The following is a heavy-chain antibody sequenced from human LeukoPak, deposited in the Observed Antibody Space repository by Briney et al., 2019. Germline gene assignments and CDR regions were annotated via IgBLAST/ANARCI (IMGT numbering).Heavy chain of an antibody. CDR3: AARLSSMNYYGMDV. D-gene: IGHD6-6*01. J-gene: IGHJ6*02. Sequence: SVKVSCKASGFTFTSSAMQWVRQARGQRLEWIGWIVVGSGNTNYAQKFQERVTITRDMSTSTAYVELSSLRSEDTAVYYCAARLSSMNYYGMDVWGQGTTVTVSS. CDR2: IVVGSGNT. CDR1: GFTFTSSA. V-gene: IGHV1-58*02.